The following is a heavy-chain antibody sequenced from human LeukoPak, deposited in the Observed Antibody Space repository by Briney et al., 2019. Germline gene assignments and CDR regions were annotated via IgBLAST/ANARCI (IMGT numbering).Heavy chain of an antibody. J-gene: IGHJ4*02. D-gene: IGHD6-13*01. Sequence: RGESLRTSCKGSGYSFTSYWISWVRQMPGKGLEWMGRIDPSDSYTNYSPSFQGHVTISADKSISTAYLQWSSLKASDTAMYYCATPIAAAGTDYFDYWGQGTLVTVSS. CDR3: ATPIAAAGTDYFDY. CDR2: IDPSDSYT. CDR1: GYSFTSYW. V-gene: IGHV5-10-1*01.